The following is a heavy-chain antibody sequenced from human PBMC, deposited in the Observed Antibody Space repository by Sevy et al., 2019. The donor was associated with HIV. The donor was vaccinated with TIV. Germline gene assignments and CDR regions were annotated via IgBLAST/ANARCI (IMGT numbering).Heavy chain of an antibody. CDR2: IWSDGSIK. Sequence: GGSLRLSCAASGFTFSSYGMHWVRQAPGKGLEWVAAIWSDGSIKYYADSVRGRFAISRDNSKDTVYLQMNSLGAEDTAIYSCARESGSNWYFDLWGRGTLVTVSS. CDR3: ARESGSNWYFDL. V-gene: IGHV3-33*01. J-gene: IGHJ2*01. CDR1: GFTFSSYG. D-gene: IGHD1-26*01.